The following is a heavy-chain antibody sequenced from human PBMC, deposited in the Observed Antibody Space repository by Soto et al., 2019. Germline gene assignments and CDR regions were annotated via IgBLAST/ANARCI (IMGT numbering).Heavy chain of an antibody. CDR2: IIHSGST. V-gene: IGHV4-34*12. Sequence: QVQLQQWGAGLLKPSETLSLSCAVYGGSFSGYYWSWIRQPPGKGLEWIGEIIHSGSTNYNPYLKSTVTISEDTSKDQFSLKLSSVTAADRDVYYWARPTGRGYSYGRPPGRYGMDVWGQGTTVTVS. J-gene: IGHJ6*02. CDR3: ARPTGRGYSYGRPPGRYGMDV. CDR1: GGSFSGYY. D-gene: IGHD5-18*01.